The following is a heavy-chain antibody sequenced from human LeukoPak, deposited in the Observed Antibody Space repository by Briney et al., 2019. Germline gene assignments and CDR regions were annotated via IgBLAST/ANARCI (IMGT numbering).Heavy chain of an antibody. Sequence: GGSLRLSCAASGFTFSNYWMSWVRQAPGKGLEWVANIKQDGSEKYYVDSVKGRFTISRDNAKNSLYLQMNSLRDEDTAVYYCARDPRAYCGGDCYSGLDYWGQGTLVTVSS. D-gene: IGHD2-21*02. CDR3: ARDPRAYCGGDCYSGLDY. CDR2: IKQDGSEK. V-gene: IGHV3-7*01. J-gene: IGHJ4*02. CDR1: GFTFSNYW.